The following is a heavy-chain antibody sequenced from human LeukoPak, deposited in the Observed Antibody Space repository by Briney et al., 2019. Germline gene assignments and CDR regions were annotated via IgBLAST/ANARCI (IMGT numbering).Heavy chain of an antibody. J-gene: IGHJ4*02. CDR3: ASRTAMVRSFDY. Sequence: SETLSLTCTVSGGSISSYYWSWIRQPPGKGLEWIGSIYYSGSTYYNPSLKSRVTISVDTSKNQFSLKLSSVTAADTAVYYCASRTAMVRSFDYWGQGTLVTVSS. CDR1: GGSISSYY. D-gene: IGHD5-18*01. CDR2: IYYSGST. V-gene: IGHV4-39*01.